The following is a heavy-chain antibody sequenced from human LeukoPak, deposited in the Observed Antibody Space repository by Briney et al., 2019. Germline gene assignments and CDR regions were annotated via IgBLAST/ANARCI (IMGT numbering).Heavy chain of an antibody. J-gene: IGHJ4*02. CDR1: GFTFSSYS. CDR3: ARGAYDFWSGHLLDY. V-gene: IGHV3-21*01. D-gene: IGHD3-3*01. Sequence: TAGGSLRLSCAASGFTFSSYSMNWVRQAPGKGLEWVSSISSSSSYIYYADSVKGRFTISRDNAKNSLYLQMNSLRAEDTAVYYCARGAYDFWSGHLLDYWGQGTLVTVSS. CDR2: ISSSSSYI.